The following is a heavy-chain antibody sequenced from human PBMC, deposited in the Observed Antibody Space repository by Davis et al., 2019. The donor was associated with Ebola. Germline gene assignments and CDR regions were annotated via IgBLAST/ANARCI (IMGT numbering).Heavy chain of an antibody. CDR1: GGTFRSYA. CDR3: ARVVVTPNWFDP. J-gene: IGHJ5*02. CDR2: ISAYNGNT. D-gene: IGHD2-21*01. Sequence: ASVKVSCKASGGTFRSYAISWVRQAPGQGLEWMGWISAYNGNTNYAQKLQGRVTMTTDTSTSTAYMELRSLRSDDTAVYYCARVVVTPNWFDPWGQGTLVTVSS. V-gene: IGHV1-18*01.